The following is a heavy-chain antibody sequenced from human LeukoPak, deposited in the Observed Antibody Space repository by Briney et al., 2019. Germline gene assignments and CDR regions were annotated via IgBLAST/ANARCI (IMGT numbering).Heavy chain of an antibody. CDR1: GFTFSTSA. CDR2: FRDTGGST. D-gene: IGHD3-16*01. J-gene: IGHJ4*02. Sequence: PGGSLRLSCAASGFTFSTSAMSWVRQAPGKGLEWVSGFRDTGGSTYYADSVKGRFTISRDNSKNTMYLQMNSLRADDTAVYYWSKVGQPGVLNFDSWGQGTLVTVSS. V-gene: IGHV3-23*01. CDR3: SKVGQPGVLNFDS.